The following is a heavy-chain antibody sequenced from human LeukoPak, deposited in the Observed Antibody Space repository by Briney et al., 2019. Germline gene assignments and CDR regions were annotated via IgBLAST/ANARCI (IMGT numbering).Heavy chain of an antibody. J-gene: IGHJ4*02. CDR1: GGSTSSGNYF. CDR2: IHSSGNT. D-gene: IGHD7-27*01. V-gene: IGHV4-39*07. CDR3: VRDLGNWDIDY. Sequence: KTSETLSLTCTVSGGSTSSGNYFWGWVRQPPGKGLEWIGSIHSSGNTYYSPSLRSRVTISKDTSRNQFSLKLSSVTAADTAVYYCVRDLGNWDIDYWGQGILVTVSS.